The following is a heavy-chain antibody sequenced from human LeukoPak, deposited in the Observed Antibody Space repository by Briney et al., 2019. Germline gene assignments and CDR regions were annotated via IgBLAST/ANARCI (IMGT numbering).Heavy chain of an antibody. CDR1: GFTFSSYG. V-gene: IGHV3-30*18. Sequence: GGSLRLSCAASGFTFSSYGMHWVRQAPGKGLEWVAVISYDGSNKYYADSAKGRFTISRDNSKNTLYLQMNSLRAEDTAVYYCAKLCGGDCYFDYWGQGTLVTVSS. CDR3: AKLCGGDCYFDY. D-gene: IGHD2-21*02. J-gene: IGHJ4*02. CDR2: ISYDGSNK.